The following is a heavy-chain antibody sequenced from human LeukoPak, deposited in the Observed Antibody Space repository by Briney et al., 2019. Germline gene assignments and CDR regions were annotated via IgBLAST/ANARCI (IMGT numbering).Heavy chain of an antibody. Sequence: PGGSLRLSCAASGFTVSSNYMSWVRLAPGKGLEWVSVIYSGVPTYYADSVKGRFTISRDNSKNTLYLQMNSLIAEDTAVYYCARDRGLTRAFDIWGQGTMVTVS. J-gene: IGHJ3*02. D-gene: IGHD5-24*01. CDR2: IYSGVPT. CDR3: ARDRGLTRAFDI. CDR1: GFTVSSNY. V-gene: IGHV3-53*01.